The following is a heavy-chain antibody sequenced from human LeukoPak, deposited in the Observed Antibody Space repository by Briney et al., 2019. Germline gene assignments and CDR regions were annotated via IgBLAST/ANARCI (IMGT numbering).Heavy chain of an antibody. V-gene: IGHV3-23*01. CDR2: FSGSGGST. J-gene: IGHJ3*01. Sequence: GGSLSLSCAASGFTFSSYAMSWVRQAPGKGLEWVSAFSGSGGSTYYADSVKGRFTISRDNSKNTLYLQMNSLRAEDTAVYYCAKDLRTLLLWFGELSPVYGQSETWGQGAMVTVSS. CDR1: GFTFSSYA. D-gene: IGHD3-10*01. CDR3: AKDLRTLLLWFGELSPVYGQSET.